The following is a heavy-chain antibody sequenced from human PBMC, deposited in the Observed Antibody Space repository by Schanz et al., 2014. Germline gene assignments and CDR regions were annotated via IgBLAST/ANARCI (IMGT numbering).Heavy chain of an antibody. CDR2: IYYSGST. V-gene: IGHV4-59*11. Sequence: QVQLRESGPGLMKPSETLSLTCSVSGGSISTHYWSWIRQPPGKGLEWIGYIYYSGSTYYNPSLKSRFTISVDTSKNQSSLKLRSVTAVDTAVYYCASKGLTTDAFDIWGQGTMVTVSS. D-gene: IGHD2-8*01. CDR3: ASKGLTTDAFDI. CDR1: GGSISTHY. J-gene: IGHJ3*02.